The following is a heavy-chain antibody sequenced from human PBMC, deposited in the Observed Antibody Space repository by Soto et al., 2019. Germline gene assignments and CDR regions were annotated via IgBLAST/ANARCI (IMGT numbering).Heavy chain of an antibody. J-gene: IGHJ4*02. D-gene: IGHD3-22*01. CDR3: ARSYGYYYDSSVYFDY. CDR2: IYYSGST. Sequence: PSETLSLTCTVSGGSISSYYWSWIRQPPGKGLEWIGYIYYSGSTNYNPSLKSRVTISVDTSKNQFSLKLSSVTAADTAVYYCARSYGYYYDSSVYFDYWGQGTLVT. V-gene: IGHV4-59*01. CDR1: GGSISSYY.